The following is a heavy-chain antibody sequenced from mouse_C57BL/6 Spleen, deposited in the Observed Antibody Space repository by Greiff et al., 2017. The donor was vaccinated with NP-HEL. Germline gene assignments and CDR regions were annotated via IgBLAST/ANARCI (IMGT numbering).Heavy chain of an antibody. D-gene: IGHD2-12*01. CDR3: ARGGFYRYFDV. J-gene: IGHJ1*03. V-gene: IGHV1-26*01. CDR1: GYTFTDYY. CDR2: INPNNGGT. Sequence: EVQLQQSGPELVKPGASVKISCKASGYTFTDYYMNWVKQSHGKSLEWIGDINPNNGGTSYNQKFKGKATLTVDKSSSTAYMELRSLTSEDSAVYYCARGGFYRYFDVWGTGTTVTVSS.